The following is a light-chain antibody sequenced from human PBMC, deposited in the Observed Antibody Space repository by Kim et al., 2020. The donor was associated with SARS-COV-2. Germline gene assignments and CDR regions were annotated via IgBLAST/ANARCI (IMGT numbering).Light chain of an antibody. V-gene: IGLV1-44*01. CDR3: AAWDDNLNGVV. CDR2: STN. J-gene: IGLJ2*01. CDR1: SPNVGSKS. Sequence: QSVLTQPPAVSGTPGQGVAIFCSGSSPNVGSKSVNWYQQLPGTAPKLLIYSTNERPSGVPDRFFGSKSGTSASLAISGLQSEDEADYYCAAWDDNLNGVVFGGGTQLTVL.